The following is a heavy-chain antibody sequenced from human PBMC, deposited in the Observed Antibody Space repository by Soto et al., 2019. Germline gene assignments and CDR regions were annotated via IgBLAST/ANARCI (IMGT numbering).Heavy chain of an antibody. CDR3: ARGDYYDNTGPFSDAFDI. CDR1: GFTFSNYA. Sequence: PGGSLRLSCAASGFTFSNYAMSWVRQAPRKGLEWLSAISGSGGSTYYADSVKGRFTISRDNSKNTLYLQMNSLRAEDTAVYYCARGDYYDNTGPFSDAFDIWGQGTMVTVSS. CDR2: ISGSGGST. J-gene: IGHJ3*02. V-gene: IGHV3-23*01. D-gene: IGHD3-22*01.